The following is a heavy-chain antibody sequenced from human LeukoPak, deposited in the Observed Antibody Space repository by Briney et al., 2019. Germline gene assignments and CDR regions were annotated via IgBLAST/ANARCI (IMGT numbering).Heavy chain of an antibody. CDR3: AREGVSYYDRSGYHY. V-gene: IGHV4-4*07. D-gene: IGHD3-22*01. Sequence: SETLSLTCSVSGGSISSYYWSWIRQPAGKGLEWIGRIYTSGSTNYNPSLKSRVTMSVETSKNRFFLKLSSVTAAETAVYYCAREGVSYYDRSGYHYWGQGTLVTVSS. CDR1: GGSISSYY. CDR2: IYTSGST. J-gene: IGHJ4*02.